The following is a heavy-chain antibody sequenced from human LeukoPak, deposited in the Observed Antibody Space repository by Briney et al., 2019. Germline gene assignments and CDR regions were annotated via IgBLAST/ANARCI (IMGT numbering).Heavy chain of an antibody. Sequence: GASVKVSCKASGYTFTSHDINWVRQATGQGLEWMGWMNPNSGNTGYAQKFQGRVTMTRNTSISTAYMELSSLRSEDTAVYYCARGSSSSSSWYYYYYYMDVWGKGTTVTISS. V-gene: IGHV1-8*01. J-gene: IGHJ6*03. CDR3: ARGSSSSSSWYYYYYYMDV. D-gene: IGHD6-13*01. CDR2: MNPNSGNT. CDR1: GYTFTSHD.